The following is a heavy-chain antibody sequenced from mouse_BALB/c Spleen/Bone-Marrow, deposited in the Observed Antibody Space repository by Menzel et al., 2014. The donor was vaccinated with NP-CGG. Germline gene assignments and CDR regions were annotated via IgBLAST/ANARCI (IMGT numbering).Heavy chain of an antibody. CDR2: ISSGGGRT. Sequence: EVQRVESGGGLVKPGGFLKLSCAASGFAFSNFDMSWVRQTPEKRLEWVAYISSGGGRTYYPDTVKGRFTISRDNAKNTLYLQMSSLKSEDTAMYYCARQGYYRYDYAMDYWGQGTSVTVSS. J-gene: IGHJ4*01. D-gene: IGHD2-2*01. CDR1: GFAFSNFD. V-gene: IGHV5-12-1*01. CDR3: ARQGYYRYDYAMDY.